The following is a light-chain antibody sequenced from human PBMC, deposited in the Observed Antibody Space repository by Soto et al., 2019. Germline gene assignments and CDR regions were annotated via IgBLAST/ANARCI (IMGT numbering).Light chain of an antibody. CDR3: QHYNSYSET. CDR1: QTISSW. Sequence: DIQMTQSPSTLSASVGDGVTITCRASQTISSWLAWYQQKPVKAPNLLIYEASTLKSGVPSRFSGSGSGTEFTLTISSLQPDDFATYYCQHYNSYSETFGQGTKVDI. V-gene: IGKV1-5*03. CDR2: EAS. J-gene: IGKJ1*01.